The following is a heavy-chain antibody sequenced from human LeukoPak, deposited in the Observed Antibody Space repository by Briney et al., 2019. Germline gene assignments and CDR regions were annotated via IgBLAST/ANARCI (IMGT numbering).Heavy chain of an antibody. D-gene: IGHD3-10*01. CDR1: GFTFSRYA. J-gene: IGHJ4*02. V-gene: IGHV3-30-3*01. Sequence: GRSLRLSCAASGFTFSRYAMHWVRQAPGKGLEWVAVILFDGTKKYYADSVKGRFTISRDNSKNTLYLQMNSLRAEDTAVYYCARDPSPYDYGSGSLDYWGQGTLVTVSS. CDR2: ILFDGTKK. CDR3: ARDPSPYDYGSGSLDY.